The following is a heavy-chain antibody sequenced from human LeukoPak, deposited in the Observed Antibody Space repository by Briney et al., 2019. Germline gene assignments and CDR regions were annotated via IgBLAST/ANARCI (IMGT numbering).Heavy chain of an antibody. CDR1: GGSFSGYY. D-gene: IGHD2-21*01. CDR2: INHSGST. J-gene: IGHJ4*02. CDR3: ARFVGPGDY. Sequence: SETLSLTCAVYGGSFSGYYWSWIRQPPGKGLEWIGEINHSGSTNYNPSLKSRVTISVDTSKNQFSLKLSPVTAADTAVYYCARFVGPGDYWGQGTLVTVSS. V-gene: IGHV4-34*01.